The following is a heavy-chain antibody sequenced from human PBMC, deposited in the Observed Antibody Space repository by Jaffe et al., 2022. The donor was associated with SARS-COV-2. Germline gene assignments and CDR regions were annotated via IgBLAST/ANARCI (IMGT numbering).Heavy chain of an antibody. Sequence: EVQLVESGGGLVQPGGSLRLSCAASGFTFSSYWMSWVRQAPGKGLEWVANIKQDGSDKYYVDSVKGRFTISRDNAKNSLYLEMNSLRAEDTAVYYCARRGFYDSSSYYPRPFDYWGQGTLVTVSS. CDR1: GFTFSSYW. CDR3: ARRGFYDSSSYYPRPFDY. J-gene: IGHJ4*02. V-gene: IGHV3-7*01. D-gene: IGHD3-22*01. CDR2: IKQDGSDK.